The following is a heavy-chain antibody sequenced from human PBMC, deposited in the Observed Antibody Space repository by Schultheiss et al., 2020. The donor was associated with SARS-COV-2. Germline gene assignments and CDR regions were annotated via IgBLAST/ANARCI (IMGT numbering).Heavy chain of an antibody. Sequence: SQTLSLTCAISGDSVSCDSVAWNWIGQSPSRGLEWLARTYYRSQWYNDYAVSVKSRITINPDTSKNQFSLQLNSVTPEDTAVYYCARESSGWSDWFDPWGQGTLVTVSS. V-gene: IGHV6-1*01. CDR1: GDSVSCDSVA. J-gene: IGHJ5*02. CDR3: ARESSGWSDWFDP. D-gene: IGHD6-19*01. CDR2: TYYRSQWYN.